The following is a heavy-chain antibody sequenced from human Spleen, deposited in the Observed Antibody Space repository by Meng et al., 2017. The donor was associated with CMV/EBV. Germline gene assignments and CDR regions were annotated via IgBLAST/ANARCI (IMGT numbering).Heavy chain of an antibody. CDR1: GFPFSRYW. D-gene: IGHD3-22*01. CDR2: IRYDGSNK. Sequence: GESLKISCVASGFPFSRYWMSWVRQAPGKGLEWVAFIRYDGSNKYHADSVKGRFTISRDNSKNTLYLQMNSLRAEDTAVYYCAKGPLDSSGYFDYWGQGTLVTVSS. J-gene: IGHJ4*02. V-gene: IGHV3-30*02. CDR3: AKGPLDSSGYFDY.